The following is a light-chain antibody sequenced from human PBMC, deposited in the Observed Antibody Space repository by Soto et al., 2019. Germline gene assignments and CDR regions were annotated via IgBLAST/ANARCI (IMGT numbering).Light chain of an antibody. J-gene: IGLJ2*01. CDR3: EAWDGSLNVVL. CDR1: NSNIGTNT. Sequence: QSVLTQPPSASGTPGQRVTISCSGSNSNIGTNTVNWYQHLPGSAPKLLIYRNNQRPSGVPDRFSGSKSGTSASLAISGLQPDDEADYYCEAWDGSLNVVLFGGGTKVTVL. CDR2: RNN. V-gene: IGLV1-44*01.